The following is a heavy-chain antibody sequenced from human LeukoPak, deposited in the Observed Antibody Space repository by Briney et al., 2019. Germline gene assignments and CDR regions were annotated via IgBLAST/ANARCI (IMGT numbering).Heavy chain of an antibody. J-gene: IGHJ4*02. CDR3: ARGPGAMYFDF. CDR1: GGSIISYY. CDR2: IYYSGTT. V-gene: IGHV4-59*01. D-gene: IGHD2-2*01. Sequence: SETLSLTCAVSGGSIISYYWSWLRQPPGKGLEWIGYIYYSGTTNYNPSLKSRVTISVDRSKNQFSLKLSSVTAADTAVYHCARGPGAMYFDFWGQGTLVTVSS.